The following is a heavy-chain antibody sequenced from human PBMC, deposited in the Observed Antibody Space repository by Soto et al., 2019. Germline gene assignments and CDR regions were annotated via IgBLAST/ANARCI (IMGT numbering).Heavy chain of an antibody. CDR2: MYNGGSA. CDR3: AREYVYYYYMAV. V-gene: IGHV4-59*01. Sequence: SETLSLTCTVSGGSISSFYWSWIRQPPGKGLEWIGYMYNGGSAYYNPSLKSRVTISVDTSENQFSLKLSSVTAADTAVYYCAREYVYYYYMAVWGKGTTVTVSS. D-gene: IGHD2-8*01. J-gene: IGHJ6*03. CDR1: GGSISSFY.